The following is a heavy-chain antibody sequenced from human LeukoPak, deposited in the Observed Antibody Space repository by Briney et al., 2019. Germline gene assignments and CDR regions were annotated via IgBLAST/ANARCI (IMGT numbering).Heavy chain of an antibody. Sequence: ASVKVSCKASGYTFTSYVINWVRQAPGQGLEWMGWMNPNSGNTGYAQKFQGRVTMTRNTSISTAYMEMSSLRSEDTAVYYCARGVWHYYESENYYLNWFDPWGQGTLVTVSS. V-gene: IGHV1-8*01. CDR3: ARGVWHYYESENYYLNWFDP. CDR2: MNPNSGNT. D-gene: IGHD3-10*01. J-gene: IGHJ5*02. CDR1: GYTFTSYV.